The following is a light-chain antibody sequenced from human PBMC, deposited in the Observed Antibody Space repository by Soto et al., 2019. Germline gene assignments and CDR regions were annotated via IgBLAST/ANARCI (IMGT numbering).Light chain of an antibody. V-gene: IGLV2-8*01. Sequence: QSALTQPPSASGSPGQSVTISCTGTSSDVGGYNYVSWYQQHPGKAPKLMIYEVSKRPSGVPDRFSGSKSGNTASLTVSGFHAEDEADYYCSSYAGSNNVVFGGGTKLTVL. CDR2: EVS. J-gene: IGLJ2*01. CDR3: SSYAGSNNVV. CDR1: SSDVGGYNY.